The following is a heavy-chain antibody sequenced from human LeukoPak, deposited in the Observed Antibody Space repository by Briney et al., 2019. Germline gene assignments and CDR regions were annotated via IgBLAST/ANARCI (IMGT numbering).Heavy chain of an antibody. CDR3: AKVQGVRPEIIRQWLVLSYFDY. CDR1: GFTFSSYA. CDR2: ISGSGGST. J-gene: IGHJ4*02. D-gene: IGHD6-19*01. Sequence: PGGSLRLSCAASGFTFSSYAMSWVRQAPGKGLEWVSAISGSGGSTYYADSVKGRFTISRDNSKNTLYLQMNSLRAEDTAVYYCAKVQGVRPEIIRQWLVLSYFDYWGQGTLVTVSS. V-gene: IGHV3-23*01.